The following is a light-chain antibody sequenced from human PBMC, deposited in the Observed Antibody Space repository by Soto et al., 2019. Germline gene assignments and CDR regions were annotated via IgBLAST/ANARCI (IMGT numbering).Light chain of an antibody. J-gene: IGKJ5*01. Sequence: EFLLRQSPVTLSLSPGQRSTLWCRASQSFRGLLAWYQQKPGQAPRLLIYDAYNRATGIPPRFSGSGSGTDFTLTISSLEPEDSAVYYCQQRHMWPITFGQGTRLEIK. CDR3: QQRHMWPIT. CDR1: QSFRGL. CDR2: DAY. V-gene: IGKV3-11*01.